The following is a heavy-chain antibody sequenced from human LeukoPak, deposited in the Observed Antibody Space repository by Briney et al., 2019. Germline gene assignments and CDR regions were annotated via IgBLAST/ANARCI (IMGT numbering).Heavy chain of an antibody. V-gene: IGHV1-18*01. J-gene: IGHJ5*02. Sequence: ASVKVSCKASGYTFTSYGISWVRQAPGQGLEWMGWISAYNGNTNYAQKLQGRVTMTTDTSTSTAYMELRSLRSDDTAVYYCARLVLQWISRDWFDPWGQGTLVTVSS. CDR2: ISAYNGNT. CDR1: GYTFTSYG. CDR3: ARLVLQWISRDWFDP. D-gene: IGHD4-11*01.